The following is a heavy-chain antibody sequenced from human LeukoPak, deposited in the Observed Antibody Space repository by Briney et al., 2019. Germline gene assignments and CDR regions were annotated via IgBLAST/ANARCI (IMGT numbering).Heavy chain of an antibody. CDR1: GYTFTSYY. CDR3: AYSSSWYPSGY. V-gene: IGHV1-46*03. D-gene: IGHD6-13*01. CDR2: INPSGGST. J-gene: IGHJ4*02. Sequence: EASVKVSCKASGYTFTSYYMHWVRQAPGQGLEWMGIINPSGGSTSYAQKFQGRVTMTRDTSISTAYMELSRLRSDDTAVYYCAYSSSWYPSGYWGQGTLVTVSS.